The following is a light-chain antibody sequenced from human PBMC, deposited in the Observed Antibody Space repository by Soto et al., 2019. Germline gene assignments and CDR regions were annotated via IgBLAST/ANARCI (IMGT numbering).Light chain of an antibody. CDR2: GAS. CDR1: QSVSSSY. CDR3: QQYGSSPRT. V-gene: IGKV3-20*01. Sequence: EIVLTQSPGTLSLSPGERATLSCRASQSVSSSYLAWYQQKHGQAPRLLIYGASSRATGIPDRFRGSGSGTDFTLTISRLEPEDFAVYYCQQYGSSPRTFGQGTKVDIK. J-gene: IGKJ1*01.